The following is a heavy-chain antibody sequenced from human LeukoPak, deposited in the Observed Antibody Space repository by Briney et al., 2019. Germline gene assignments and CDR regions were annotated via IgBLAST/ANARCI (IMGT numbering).Heavy chain of an antibody. CDR1: GYTFTGYY. D-gene: IGHD1-26*01. Sequence: ASVKVSCKASGYTFTGYYMHWVRQAPGQGLEWMGWINPNSGGTNYAQKFQGRVTMTRDTSISAAYMELSRLRSDDTAVYYCARRVGATTRWFDPWGQGTLVTVSS. J-gene: IGHJ5*02. CDR3: ARRVGATTRWFDP. CDR2: INPNSGGT. V-gene: IGHV1-2*02.